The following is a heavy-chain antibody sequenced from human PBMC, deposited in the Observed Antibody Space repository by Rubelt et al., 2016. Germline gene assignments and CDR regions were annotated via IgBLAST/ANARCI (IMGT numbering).Heavy chain of an antibody. CDR2: INGNGGYI. D-gene: IGHD6-19*01. J-gene: IGHJ4*02. V-gene: IGHV4-39*02. Sequence: QLQLQESGPELVKPSETLSLTCTVSRGSVSSADHYWGWIRQPPGKGLEWLSYINGNGGYINYAASVKGRFTISRDYAKKSVYLRMSGLGAWDRAGYFWARDDSTGWYSPYWGQGTLVTVSS. CDR3: ARDDSTGWYSPY. CDR1: RGSVSSADHY.